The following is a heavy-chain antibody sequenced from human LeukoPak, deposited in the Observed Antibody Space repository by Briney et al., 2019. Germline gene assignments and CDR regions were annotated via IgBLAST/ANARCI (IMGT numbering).Heavy chain of an antibody. J-gene: IGHJ3*02. CDR1: GGSISSSSYY. CDR3: ARARGQWGSYYPPRAFDI. CDR2: IYYGGST. V-gene: IGHV4-39*07. D-gene: IGHD3-10*01. Sequence: SETLSLTCTVSGGSISSSSYYWGWIRQPPGKGLEWIGSIYYGGSTYYNPSLKSRVTISVDMSKNHFSPKLSSVTAADTAMYYCARARGQWGSYYPPRAFDIWGQGTMVTVSS.